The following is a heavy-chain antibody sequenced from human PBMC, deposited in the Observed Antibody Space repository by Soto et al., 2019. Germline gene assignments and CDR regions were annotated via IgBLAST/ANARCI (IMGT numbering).Heavy chain of an antibody. D-gene: IGHD5-12*01. J-gene: IGHJ6*02. CDR3: ARGGATIDYYYGMDV. Sequence: GGSLRLSCAASGFTFSSYAMHWVRQAPGKGLEWVAVISYDGSNKYYADSVKGRFTISRDNSKNTLYLQMNSLRAEDTAVYYCARGGATIDYYYGMDVWGQGTTVTVSS. V-gene: IGHV3-30*04. CDR2: ISYDGSNK. CDR1: GFTFSSYA.